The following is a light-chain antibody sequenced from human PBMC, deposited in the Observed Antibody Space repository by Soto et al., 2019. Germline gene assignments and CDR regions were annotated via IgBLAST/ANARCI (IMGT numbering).Light chain of an antibody. J-gene: IGLJ1*01. CDR1: SSDVGGYNY. Sequence: QSVLTQPASVSGSPGQSITISCTGTSSDVGGYNYVSWYQQHPGKAPKLMIYEVSNRPSGVSNRFSGSKSGNTASLTISGLQAEDEADYYCSSNTSSSLYVFGTGTKVTVL. CDR2: EVS. CDR3: SSNTSSSLYV. V-gene: IGLV2-14*01.